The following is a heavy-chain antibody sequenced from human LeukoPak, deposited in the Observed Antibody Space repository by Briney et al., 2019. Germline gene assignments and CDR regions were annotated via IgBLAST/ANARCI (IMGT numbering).Heavy chain of an antibody. V-gene: IGHV3-23*01. CDR2: ISGSGGST. J-gene: IGHJ4*02. D-gene: IGHD2-2*01. Sequence: GGSLRLSCAASGFTFSSYAMSWVRQAPGKGLEWVSAISGSGGSTYYADSVKGRFTISRDNSKNTLYPQMNSLRAEDTAVYYCAKDGDIVVVPAAYYFDYWGQGTLVTVSS. CDR3: AKDGDIVVVPAAYYFDY. CDR1: GFTFSSYA.